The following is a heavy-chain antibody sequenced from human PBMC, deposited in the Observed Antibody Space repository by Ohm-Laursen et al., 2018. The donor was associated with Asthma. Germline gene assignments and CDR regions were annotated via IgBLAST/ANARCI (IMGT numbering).Heavy chain of an antibody. J-gene: IGHJ4*02. CDR2: ISHDGSNK. V-gene: IGHV3-30-3*01. D-gene: IGHD6-13*01. CDR1: GFTFRDYE. CDR3: ARGRYSSSWSHTIDY. Sequence: SLRLSCSASGFTFRDYEMHWVRQAPGKGLEWVAGISHDGSNKDYAVSVKGRFTISRDNSKITLFLQMNSLRAEDTALYYCARGRYSSSWSHTIDYWGQGTLVTVSS.